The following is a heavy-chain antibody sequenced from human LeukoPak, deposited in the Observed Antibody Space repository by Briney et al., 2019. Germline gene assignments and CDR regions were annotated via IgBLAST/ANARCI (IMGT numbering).Heavy chain of an antibody. CDR3: AKDENYCSGGSCYSLLVY. J-gene: IGHJ4*02. CDR2: ISGDGGST. Sequence: AGGSLRLSCAASGFTFDDYAMHWGRQVPGKGLEWVSLISGDGGSTYYADSVKGRFTISRDNSKNSLYLQMNSLRTEDTALYYCAKDENYCSGGSCYSLLVYWGQGTLVTVSS. CDR1: GFTFDDYA. D-gene: IGHD2-15*01. V-gene: IGHV3-43*02.